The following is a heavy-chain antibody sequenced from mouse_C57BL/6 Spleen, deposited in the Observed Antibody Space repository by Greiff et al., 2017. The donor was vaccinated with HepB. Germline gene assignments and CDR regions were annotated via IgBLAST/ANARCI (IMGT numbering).Heavy chain of an antibody. Sequence: QLQQSGPGLVKPSQSLSLTCSVTGYSITSGYYWNWIRQFPGNKLEWMGYISYDGSNNYNPSLKNRISITRDTSKNQFFLKLNSVTTEDTATYYCARAGLKVDYWGQGTTLTVSS. CDR1: GYSITSGYY. V-gene: IGHV3-6*01. D-gene: IGHD1-3*01. CDR2: ISYDGSN. J-gene: IGHJ2*01. CDR3: ARAGLKVDY.